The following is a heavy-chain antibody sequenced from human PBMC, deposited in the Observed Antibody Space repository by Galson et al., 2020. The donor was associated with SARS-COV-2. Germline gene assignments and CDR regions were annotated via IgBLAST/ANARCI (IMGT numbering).Heavy chain of an antibody. Sequence: SETLSLTCTVSGGSISSYYWSWIRQPPGKGLEWIGYIYYSGSTNYNPSLKSRVTISVDTSKNQFSLKLSSVIAADTAVYYCARVLPITWVPMVRGPGWFDPWGQGTLVTVSS. CDR2: IYYSGST. D-gene: IGHD3-10*01. CDR3: ARVLPITWVPMVRGPGWFDP. V-gene: IGHV4-59*13. CDR1: GGSISSYY. J-gene: IGHJ5*02.